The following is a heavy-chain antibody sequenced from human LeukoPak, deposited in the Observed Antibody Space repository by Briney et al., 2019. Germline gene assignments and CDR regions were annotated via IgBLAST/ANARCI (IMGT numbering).Heavy chain of an antibody. D-gene: IGHD5-24*01. Sequence: ASVTVSCTASGGTFISYAISWVRQAPGEGVEWMGGIIPIFGTANYTQKFQGSVTITTDESTSTAYMELSSLRSEDTAVYYCARGRWLQPWGYFDYWGQGTLVTVSS. CDR1: GGTFISYA. CDR3: ARGRWLQPWGYFDY. V-gene: IGHV1-69*05. CDR2: IIPIFGTA. J-gene: IGHJ4*02.